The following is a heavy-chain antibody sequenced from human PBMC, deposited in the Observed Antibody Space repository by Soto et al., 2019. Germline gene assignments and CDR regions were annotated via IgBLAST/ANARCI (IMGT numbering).Heavy chain of an antibody. D-gene: IGHD3-16*01. CDR2: IYYLGNT. CDR1: GGSISSSSSY. CDR3: ARDRARQGGFDP. V-gene: IGHV4-39*02. Sequence: SETLSLTCTVSGGSISSSSSYWGWIRQPPGKGLEWVGSIYYLGNTYYNPSLGSRVTISVDTSKNQFSLKLSSVTAADTAVYYCARDRARQGGFDPWGQGTLVTVSS. J-gene: IGHJ5*02.